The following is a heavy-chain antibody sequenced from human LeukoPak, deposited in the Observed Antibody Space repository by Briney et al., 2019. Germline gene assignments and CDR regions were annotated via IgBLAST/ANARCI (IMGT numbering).Heavy chain of an antibody. V-gene: IGHV3-23*01. Sequence: GGSLRLSCAASGFTFSSYAMSWVRQAPGKGLEWVSAISGSGGSTYYADSVKGRFTISRDNPKNTLYLQMNSLRAEDTAVYYCARGQLPHYSSGCYDYWGQGTLVTVSS. CDR2: ISGSGGST. CDR3: ARGQLPHYSSGCYDY. CDR1: GFTFSSYA. J-gene: IGHJ4*02. D-gene: IGHD6-19*01.